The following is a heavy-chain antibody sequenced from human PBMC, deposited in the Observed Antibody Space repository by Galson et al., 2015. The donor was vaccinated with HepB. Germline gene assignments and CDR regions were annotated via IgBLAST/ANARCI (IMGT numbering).Heavy chain of an antibody. CDR3: ATRSGASGWYSYFQH. Sequence: SLRLSCAASGFTFSSSAIMWVRQAPGKGLEWVSGMSDNGDNTFYADSVKGRFTISRDISKNTVYLQMNSLRVEDTAVYYYATRSGASGWYSYFQHWGQGTLVTVSS. CDR1: GFTFSSSA. D-gene: IGHD6-19*01. CDR2: MSDNGDNT. V-gene: IGHV3-23*01. J-gene: IGHJ1*01.